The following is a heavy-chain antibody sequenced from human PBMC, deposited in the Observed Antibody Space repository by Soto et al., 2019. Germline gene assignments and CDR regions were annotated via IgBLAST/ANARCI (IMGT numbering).Heavy chain of an antibody. CDR2: ISYRGTT. J-gene: IGHJ5*02. Sequence: QVQLHESGPGLVKPSQTLSLTCTVSGGSINSGAYYWSWGRQHPGKGLEWIGAISYRGTTYYHPSLQGRITMSVDTSKTQLSLKLSSVTAADTAVYYCARMSATGTRWFDPWGPGTLVTVSS. CDR1: GGSINSGAYY. D-gene: IGHD1-1*01. CDR3: ARMSATGTRWFDP. V-gene: IGHV4-31*03.